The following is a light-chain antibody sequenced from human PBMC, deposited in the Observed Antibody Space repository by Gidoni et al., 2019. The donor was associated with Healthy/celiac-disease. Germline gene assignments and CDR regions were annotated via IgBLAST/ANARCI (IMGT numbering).Light chain of an antibody. CDR3: QQRSNWPLT. CDR1: QSVSSY. V-gene: IGKV3-11*01. Sequence: EIVLTQSPATLSLSPGERATLSCRASQSVSSYLAWYQQKPGQAPRLLIYDASNRAAGSPARFSGSGSGADFTLTISSLAPEDFAVYYCQQRSNWPLTFGGGTKVEIK. J-gene: IGKJ4*01. CDR2: DAS.